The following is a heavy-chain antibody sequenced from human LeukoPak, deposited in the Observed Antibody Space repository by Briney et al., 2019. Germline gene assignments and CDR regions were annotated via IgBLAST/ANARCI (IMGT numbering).Heavy chain of an antibody. D-gene: IGHD5-18*01. Sequence: GASVKVSCRASGYTFTAYYIHWVRQAPGQGLEWMGWINPNSGGTNFAQKFQGRVTMTGDTSISTAYMEMSRVTSDDTAVYYCVPGLLSTAMVTTLRDYWGQGTLVTVST. V-gene: IGHV1-2*02. CDR2: INPNSGGT. CDR1: GYTFTAYY. CDR3: VPGLLSTAMVTTLRDY. J-gene: IGHJ4*02.